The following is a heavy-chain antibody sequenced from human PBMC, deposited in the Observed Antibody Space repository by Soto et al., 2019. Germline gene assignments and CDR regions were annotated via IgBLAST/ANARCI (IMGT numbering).Heavy chain of an antibody. V-gene: IGHV3-23*01. Sequence: EVQLLESGGGLVQPGGSLRLSCAASGFTCNNYAMIWVRQAPGKGLEWVSAISAGGGTTYYADSVKGRFTISRDNSKKTLYLQMNTLRAEDTAIYYCANAVPQAHFEYWGQGTLVSVSS. CDR3: ANAVPQAHFEY. J-gene: IGHJ4*02. CDR1: GFTCNNYA. CDR2: ISAGGGTT.